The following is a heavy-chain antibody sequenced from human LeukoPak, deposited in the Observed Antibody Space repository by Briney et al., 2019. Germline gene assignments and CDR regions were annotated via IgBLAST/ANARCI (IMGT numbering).Heavy chain of an antibody. J-gene: IGHJ4*02. CDR2: IFGSGGSA. V-gene: IGHV3-23*01. Sequence: GGSLRLSCAASGFTFSTYAMYWVRQAPGKGLEWVSGIFGSGGSAHYADSVKGRFTISRDDSKTTVYLQMNSLRAEDTAVYYCAKTTTGYSSGRYPGWPADSWGQGALVTVSS. CDR3: AKTTTGYSSGRYPGWPADS. D-gene: IGHD6-19*01. CDR1: GFTFSTYA.